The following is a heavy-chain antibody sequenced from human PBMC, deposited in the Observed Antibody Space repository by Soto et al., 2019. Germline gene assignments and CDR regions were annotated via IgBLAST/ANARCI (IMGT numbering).Heavy chain of an antibody. CDR1: GFTFSSYA. D-gene: IGHD5-12*01. V-gene: IGHV3-30-3*01. Sequence: QVQLVESGGGVVQPGRSLRLSCAASGFTFSSYAMHWVRQAPGKGLEWVAVISYDGSNKYYADAVKGRFTISRDNSKNTLYLQMNSLRAEDTAVYYCARAKGWLQPPFDYWGQGTLVTVSS. J-gene: IGHJ4*02. CDR2: ISYDGSNK. CDR3: ARAKGWLQPPFDY.